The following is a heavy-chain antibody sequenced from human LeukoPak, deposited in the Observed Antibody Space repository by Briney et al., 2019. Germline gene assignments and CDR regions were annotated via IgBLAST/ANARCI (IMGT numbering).Heavy chain of an antibody. Sequence: GRPLRLSCAASGFTFSSYAMSWVRQAPGKGLEWVSAISGSGGSTYYADSVKGRFTISRDNSKNTLYLQMNSLRAEDTVVYYCAKDRGRHYYDSSGYFFDYWGQGTLVTVSS. CDR2: ISGSGGST. V-gene: IGHV3-23*01. D-gene: IGHD3-22*01. CDR1: GFTFSSYA. J-gene: IGHJ4*02. CDR3: AKDRGRHYYDSSGYFFDY.